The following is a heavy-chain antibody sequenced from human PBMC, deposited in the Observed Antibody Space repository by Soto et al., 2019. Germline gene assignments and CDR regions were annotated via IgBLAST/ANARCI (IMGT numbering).Heavy chain of an antibody. Sequence: QVQLVQSGAEVRKPGSSVKVSCKASGVDFSGLGLGWVRQAPGQGLEWMGGIVPMLGIGSYAEKFRGRVTITADESTCTAYLELRSLTSTDTAVYYGPGDLCVSDRDYRGQGTPVIVSS. J-gene: IGHJ4*02. CDR2: IVPMLGIG. CDR1: GVDFSGLG. D-gene: IGHD2-21*02. CDR3: PGDLCVSDRDY. V-gene: IGHV1-69*01.